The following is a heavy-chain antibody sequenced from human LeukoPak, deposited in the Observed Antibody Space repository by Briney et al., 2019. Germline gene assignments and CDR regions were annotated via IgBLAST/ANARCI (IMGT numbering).Heavy chain of an antibody. CDR1: GYTFTGYY. Sequence: SVKVSCKASGYTFTGYYMHWVRQAPGQGLEWMGWINPNSGGTNYAQKFQGRVTMTRDTSISTAYMELSRLRSDDTAVYYCARVSPLYYDSSGYDYWGQGTLVTVSS. CDR3: ARVSPLYYDSSGYDY. D-gene: IGHD3-22*01. V-gene: IGHV1-2*02. J-gene: IGHJ4*02. CDR2: INPNSGGT.